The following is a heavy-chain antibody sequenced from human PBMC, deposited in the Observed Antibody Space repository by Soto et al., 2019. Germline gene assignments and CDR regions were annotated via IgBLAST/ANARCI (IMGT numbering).Heavy chain of an antibody. Sequence: PSETLSLTCDVYGGSFSGYIWNRIRQSPGKGLEWIGKVNHNGRNNYNPSLKSRVTISLDMSKKQISLKLTSVTAADTAVYYCARGGSSDWQVAFDFWGHGTMVTPSS. D-gene: IGHD6-19*01. CDR2: VNHNGRN. V-gene: IGHV4-34*01. CDR3: ARGGSSDWQVAFDF. J-gene: IGHJ3*01. CDR1: GGSFSGYI.